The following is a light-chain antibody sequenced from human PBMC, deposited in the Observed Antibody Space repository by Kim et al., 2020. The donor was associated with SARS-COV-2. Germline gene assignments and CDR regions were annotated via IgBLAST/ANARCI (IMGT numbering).Light chain of an antibody. V-gene: IGKV1-13*02. J-gene: IGKJ5*01. CDR1: QGISSA. CDR3: QQFNSYPIT. CDR2: DAS. Sequence: AIQLTQSPSSLSASVGDRVTITCRASQGISSALAWYQRKPGKAPKFLIYDASSLESGVPSRFSGSGSGTDFTLTISSLQPEDFATYYCQQFNSYPITFGQGTRLEIK.